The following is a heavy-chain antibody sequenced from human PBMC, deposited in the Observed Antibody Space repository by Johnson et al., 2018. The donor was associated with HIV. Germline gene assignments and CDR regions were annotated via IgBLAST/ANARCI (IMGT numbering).Heavy chain of an antibody. V-gene: IGHV3-66*01. D-gene: IGHD4-23*01. J-gene: IGHJ3*02. CDR2: IYSGGST. CDR3: ARGLRRTTVGNDAFDI. Sequence: VQLVESGGGLVQPGGSLRLSCAASGFTVSSNYMSWVRQAPGKGLEWVSVIYSGGSTYYADSVQGRFTISRDNSKNTLYLQMNSLRAGDTAVYYCARGLRRTTVGNDAFDIWGQGTMVTVSS. CDR1: GFTVSSNY.